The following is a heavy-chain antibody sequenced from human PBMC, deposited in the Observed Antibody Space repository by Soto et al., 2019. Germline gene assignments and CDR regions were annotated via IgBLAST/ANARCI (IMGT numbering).Heavy chain of an antibody. CDR2: IIPIFGTA. J-gene: IGHJ5*02. Sequence: ASVKVXCKASGGTXSSYAISWVRQAPGQGLEWMGGIIPIFGTANYAQKFQGRVTITADESISTAYMELSRLRSDDTAVYYCARAAGDPSTWFDPWGQGTLVTVSS. CDR1: GGTXSSYA. V-gene: IGHV1-69*13. CDR3: ARAAGDPSTWFDP. D-gene: IGHD7-27*01.